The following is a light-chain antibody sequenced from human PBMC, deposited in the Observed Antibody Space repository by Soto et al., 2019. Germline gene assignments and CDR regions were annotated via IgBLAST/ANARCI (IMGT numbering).Light chain of an antibody. CDR2: EVS. Sequence: QSALTQPASVSGSPGQSITFFCSGTSSDIGGYNYVSWYQQHPGNAPKLIIYEVSNRPSGVSDRFSGSKSGNTASLTISGLQAEDEADYYCTSYTGSSTPYVFGTGTKVTVL. CDR1: SSDIGGYNY. J-gene: IGLJ1*01. V-gene: IGLV2-14*01. CDR3: TSYTGSSTPYV.